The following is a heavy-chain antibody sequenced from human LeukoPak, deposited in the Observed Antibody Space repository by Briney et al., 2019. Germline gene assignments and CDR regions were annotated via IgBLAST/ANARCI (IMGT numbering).Heavy chain of an antibody. CDR2: ISGSGGST. Sequence: GGSLRLSCAASGFTFSSYAMSWVRQAPGKGLEWVSAISGSGGSTYYADSVKGRFTISRDNSKNTLYLQMKSLRAEDAAVYDCAQGQLVRGEFDYWGQGTLVTVSS. CDR1: GFTFSSYA. V-gene: IGHV3-23*01. CDR3: AQGQLVRGEFDY. D-gene: IGHD6-6*01. J-gene: IGHJ4*02.